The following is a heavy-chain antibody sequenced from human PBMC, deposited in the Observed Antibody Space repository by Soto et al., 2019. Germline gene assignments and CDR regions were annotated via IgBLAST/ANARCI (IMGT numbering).Heavy chain of an antibody. Sequence: PSETLSLTCTVSGDSVSSGSYYWNWVRPHPGRGLEWLGYIYDSETTYYNPSLESRLSISVDASKNQFSLKVTSVTPADTAVYYCARENFGVIIHDAFDLWGQGTMVTVS. CDR2: IYDSETT. CDR1: GDSVSSGSYY. D-gene: IGHD2-8*01. CDR3: ARENFGVIIHDAFDL. J-gene: IGHJ3*01. V-gene: IGHV4-31*03.